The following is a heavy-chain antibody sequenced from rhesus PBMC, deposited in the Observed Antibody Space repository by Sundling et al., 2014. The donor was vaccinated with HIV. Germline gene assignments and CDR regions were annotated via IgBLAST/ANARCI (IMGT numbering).Heavy chain of an antibody. V-gene: IGHV4S9*01. CDR3: ASQIRISGSIDY. D-gene: IGHD1-44*02. Sequence: QVQLQESGPRAGEVFGDPCPLTCAVSGGSISGYYYWNWIRQPPGKGLEWIGNIFGNGANTYYNPSLKSRVAISKGTSKNQFFLKLNSVTAADTAMYFCASQIRISGSIDYWGQGVLVTVSS. J-gene: IGHJ4*01. CDR1: GGSISGYYY. CDR2: IFGNGANT.